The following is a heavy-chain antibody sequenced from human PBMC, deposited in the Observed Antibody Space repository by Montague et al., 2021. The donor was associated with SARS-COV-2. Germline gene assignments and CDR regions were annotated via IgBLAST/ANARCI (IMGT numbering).Heavy chain of an antibody. CDR3: ARQKMDSVTIFGVVMHDRWLDP. D-gene: IGHD3-3*01. Sequence: SETLSLTCTVSGGSISSSSYYWGWIRQPPGKGLEWIGNIYYSGSTYYNPSLKSRVTISVDTSKNQFSLKLSSVTAADTAVYYCARQKMDSVTIFGVVMHDRWLDPWGQGTLVTVSS. CDR1: GGSISSSSYY. CDR2: IYYSGST. V-gene: IGHV4-39*01. J-gene: IGHJ5*02.